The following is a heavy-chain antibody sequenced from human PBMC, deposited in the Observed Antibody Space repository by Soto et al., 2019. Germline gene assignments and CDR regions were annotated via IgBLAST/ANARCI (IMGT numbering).Heavy chain of an antibody. D-gene: IGHD2-21*01. Sequence: QVQLQESGPGLVKPSETLSLTCTVSGGSISSYYWSWIRQPPGKGLEWIGYIYYSGSTNYNPSLTSRVTISVDTSKNQFSLKLSSVTAADTAVYYCARASRGSSTDSLAVIAIARYYYYYMDVWGKGTTVTVSS. CDR2: IYYSGST. V-gene: IGHV4-59*01. CDR3: ARASRGSSTDSLAVIAIARYYYYYMDV. CDR1: GGSISSYY. J-gene: IGHJ6*03.